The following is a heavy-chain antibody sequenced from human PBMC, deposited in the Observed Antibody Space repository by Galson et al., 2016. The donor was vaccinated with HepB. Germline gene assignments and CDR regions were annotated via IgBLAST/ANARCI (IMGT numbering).Heavy chain of an antibody. CDR1: GASISSSDYY. Sequence: TLSLTCTVSGASISSSDYYWSWIRQSAGKGLEWIGRIYKNGGTNYNPSLRSRVSISLDTSKNQFSLKLNSVTAADTAVYFCAREAVAYDPIFDYWGQGVLVTVSS. D-gene: IGHD4-23*01. CDR2: IYKNGGT. V-gene: IGHV4-61*02. J-gene: IGHJ4*02. CDR3: AREAVAYDPIFDY.